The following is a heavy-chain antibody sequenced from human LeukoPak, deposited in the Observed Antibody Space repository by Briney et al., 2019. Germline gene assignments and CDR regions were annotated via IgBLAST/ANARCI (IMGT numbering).Heavy chain of an antibody. CDR1: GFTFSSYA. J-gene: IGHJ6*03. Sequence: PGGSLRLSCAASGFTFSSYAMSWVRQAPGKGLEWVSVTSGSGGSTYYADSVKGRFTTPRDNSKNTLYLQMNSLRAEDTAVYYCAKDGVIFGAHSYYMDVWGKGTTVTVSS. CDR2: TSGSGGST. D-gene: IGHD3-3*01. CDR3: AKDGVIFGAHSYYMDV. V-gene: IGHV3-23*01.